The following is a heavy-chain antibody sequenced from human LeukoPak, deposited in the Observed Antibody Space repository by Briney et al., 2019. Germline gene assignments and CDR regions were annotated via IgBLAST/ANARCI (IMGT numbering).Heavy chain of an antibody. D-gene: IGHD3-16*02. V-gene: IGHV4-34*01. CDR2: INHSGST. J-gene: IGHJ4*02. CDR1: GGSFSGYY. Sequence: SETLSLTCAVYGGSFSGYYWSWIRQPPGKGLEWIGEINHSGSTDYNPSLKSRVTISVDTSKNQFSLKLSSVTAADTAVYYCARGRRITFGGVIAPLDYWGQGTLVTVSS. CDR3: ARGRRITFGGVIAPLDY.